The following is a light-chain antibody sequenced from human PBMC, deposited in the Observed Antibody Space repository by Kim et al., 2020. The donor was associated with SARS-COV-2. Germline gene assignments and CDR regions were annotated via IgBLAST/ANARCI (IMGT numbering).Light chain of an antibody. J-gene: IGLJ2*01. CDR1: SSNIGAGYD. V-gene: IGLV1-40*01. CDR3: QSYDSSLSGVV. CDR2: GNS. Sequence: RVTIPCTGSSSNIGAGYDVHWYQQLPGTAPKLLIYGNSNRPSGVPDRFSGSKSGTSASLAITGLQAEDEADYYCQSYDSSLSGVVFDGGTKLTVL.